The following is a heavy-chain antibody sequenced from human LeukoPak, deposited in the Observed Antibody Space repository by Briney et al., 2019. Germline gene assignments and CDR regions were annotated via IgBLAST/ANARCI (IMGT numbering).Heavy chain of an antibody. CDR1: GGSFSGYY. J-gene: IGHJ5*02. V-gene: IGHV4-34*01. D-gene: IGHD6-19*01. CDR3: ARGQARLAWFDP. Sequence: KPSETLSLTCAVYGGSFSGYYWSWIRQPPGKGLEWIGEINHSGSTNYNPSLKSRVTISVDTSKNQFSLRLTSVIAADTAVYYCARGQARLAWFDPWGQGTLVTVSS. CDR2: INHSGST.